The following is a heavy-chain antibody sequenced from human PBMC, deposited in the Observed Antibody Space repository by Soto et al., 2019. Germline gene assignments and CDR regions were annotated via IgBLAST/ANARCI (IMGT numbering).Heavy chain of an antibody. CDR3: ARGPY. CDR2: IKEDGSAK. Sequence: QLVESGGDWVQPGGSLRLSCAASGFSFSNSWMSWVRQAPEKGLEWVANIKEDGSAKDYLDSVKGRFTISRDNAKNSLFLQMNSLRAEDTAVYYCARGPYWGQGTLVTVSS. J-gene: IGHJ4*02. CDR1: GFSFSNSW. V-gene: IGHV3-7*01.